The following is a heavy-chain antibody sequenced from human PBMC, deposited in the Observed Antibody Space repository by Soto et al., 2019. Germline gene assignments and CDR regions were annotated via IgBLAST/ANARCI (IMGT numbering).Heavy chain of an antibody. D-gene: IGHD3-3*01. V-gene: IGHV1-69*05. CDR1: GGTFSSYA. J-gene: IGHJ4*02. Sequence: SVKVSCKASGGTFSSYAISWVRQAPGQGLEWMGGISPIFGTANYAQKFQGRVTITTDKSTSTAYMELRSLRSDDTAVYYCAAYDFWSGYYGPWDYWGQGTLVTVSS. CDR3: AAYDFWSGYYGPWDY. CDR2: ISPIFGTA.